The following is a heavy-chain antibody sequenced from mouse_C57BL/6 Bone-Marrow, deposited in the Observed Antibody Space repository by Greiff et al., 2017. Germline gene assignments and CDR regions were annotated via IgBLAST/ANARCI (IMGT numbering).Heavy chain of an antibody. CDR1: GFNIKDYS. Sequence: VQLQQSGAELVKPGASVKLSCTASGFNIKDYSITSVKQRTEQGLEWIGRIDPEHGETKYAPKFQGTATITADTSSNTAYLQLSSLTSEDTAVYYCARFYYSNYECAMDYWGQGTSVTVAS. CDR3: ARFYYSNYECAMDY. J-gene: IGHJ4*01. V-gene: IGHV14-2*01. D-gene: IGHD2-5*01. CDR2: IDPEHGET.